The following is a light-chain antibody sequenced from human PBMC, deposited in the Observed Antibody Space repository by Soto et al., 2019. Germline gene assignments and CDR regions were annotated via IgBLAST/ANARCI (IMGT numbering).Light chain of an antibody. CDR1: RSDVGGYNF. Sequence: QSALTQPASVSGSPGQSITISCTGTRSDVGGYNFVSWYQQHPVKVPKLLIYDVTHRPSGVSNRFSASKSANTASLTISGLQAEDEADYYCSSYTSTNTLVFGGGTKLTVL. CDR3: SSYTSTNTLV. V-gene: IGLV2-14*01. J-gene: IGLJ2*01. CDR2: DVT.